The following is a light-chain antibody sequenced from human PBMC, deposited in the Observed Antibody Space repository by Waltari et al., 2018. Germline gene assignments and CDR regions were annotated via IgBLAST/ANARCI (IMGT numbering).Light chain of an antibody. V-gene: IGLV3-21*02. Sequence: SYVLTQPPSVSVAPGQTARITCGGYNIGSKSVHWFQQRPGQAPVLVVYDYTDRPAGIPGRFSGSNSGNTATLTISSVEAGDEADYYCQVWDTGSDQYVFGSGTKVTVL. J-gene: IGLJ1*01. CDR2: DYT. CDR1: NIGSKS. CDR3: QVWDTGSDQYV.